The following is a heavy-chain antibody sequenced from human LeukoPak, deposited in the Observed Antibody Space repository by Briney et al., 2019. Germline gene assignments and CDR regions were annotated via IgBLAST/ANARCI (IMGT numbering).Heavy chain of an antibody. V-gene: IGHV4-34*01. CDR3: ARGGHGDYPDH. D-gene: IGHD4-17*01. CDR1: GGSFSAYY. CDR2: INHSGRT. J-gene: IGHJ4*02. Sequence: PSETLSLTCAVYGGSFSAYYWSWIRQPPGKGLEWIGEINHSGRTNYNPSLRSRATISVDTSKNQFSLNLSSVTAADTAVYYCARGGHGDYPDHWGQGTLVTVSS.